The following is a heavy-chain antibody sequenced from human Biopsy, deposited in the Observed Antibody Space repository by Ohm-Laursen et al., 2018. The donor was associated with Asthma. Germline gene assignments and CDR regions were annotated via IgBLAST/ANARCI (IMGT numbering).Heavy chain of an antibody. CDR3: ARRNQWLSLSLDF. D-gene: IGHD5-12*01. J-gene: IGHJ4*02. CDR1: GDIFSSFP. CDR2: INPLLGST. V-gene: IGHV1-69*01. Sequence: SSVKVSCKPSGDIFSSFPFSWVRQAPGQGLEWMGGINPLLGSTNYAPRFQGRVTLTADESSSTVYMELSSLTSDDTAVYYCARRNQWLSLSLDFWGQGTLVTVSS.